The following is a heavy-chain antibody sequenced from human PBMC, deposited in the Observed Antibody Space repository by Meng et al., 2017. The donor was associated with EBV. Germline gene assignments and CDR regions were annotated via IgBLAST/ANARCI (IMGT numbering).Heavy chain of an antibody. D-gene: IGHD4-17*01. CDR1: GGSVSSGSYY. Sequence: QVPPQGSGPGPVKPSETLSPTCTVSGGSVSSGSYYWSWIRQPPGKGLEWIGYIYYSGSTNYNPSLKSRVTISVDTSKNQFSLKLSSVTAADTAVYYCARGRYYGDYFWFDPWGQGTLVTVSS. J-gene: IGHJ5*02. CDR2: IYYSGST. V-gene: IGHV4-61*01. CDR3: ARGRYYGDYFWFDP.